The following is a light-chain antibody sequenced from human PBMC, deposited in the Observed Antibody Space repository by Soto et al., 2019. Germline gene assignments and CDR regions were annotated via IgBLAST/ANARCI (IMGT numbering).Light chain of an antibody. V-gene: IGKV3-20*01. CDR3: QQYGSSPLIT. J-gene: IGKJ5*01. CDR2: TTS. Sequence: EIVLTQSPGTLSLSPGERATLSCRAIQSISVTYLAWYQQKPGQAPRLLIYTTSIRATGIPDRFSGSGSWTDFTLTISRLEPEDFAVYHCQQYGSSPLITFGQGTRLEIK. CDR1: QSISVTY.